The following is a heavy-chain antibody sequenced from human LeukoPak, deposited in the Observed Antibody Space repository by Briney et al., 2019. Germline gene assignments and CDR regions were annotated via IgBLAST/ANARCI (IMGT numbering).Heavy chain of an antibody. CDR3: AREVDSGYYHDAFDI. CDR1: GGSISSGGYS. CDR2: IYHSGST. D-gene: IGHD3-3*01. J-gene: IGHJ3*02. V-gene: IGHV4-30-2*01. Sequence: SETLSLTCAVSGGSISSGGYSWSWIRQPPGKGLEWIGYIYHSGSTYYNPSLKSRVTISVDRSKNQFSLKLSSVTAADTAVYYCAREVDSGYYHDAFDIWGQGTMVTVSS.